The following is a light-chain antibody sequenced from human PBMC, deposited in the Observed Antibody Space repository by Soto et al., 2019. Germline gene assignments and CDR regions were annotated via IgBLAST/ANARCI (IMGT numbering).Light chain of an antibody. Sequence: EIVLTQSPGTLSLSPGERATLSCRASQSVSSSLAWYQQKPGQAPRLLIYGASSRATGIPDRFSGSGSGTDVTLTISRLEPEDCAVYYCQQYGSSPPLTFGGGTKVEIK. J-gene: IGKJ4*01. CDR1: QSVSSS. CDR3: QQYGSSPPLT. V-gene: IGKV3-20*01. CDR2: GAS.